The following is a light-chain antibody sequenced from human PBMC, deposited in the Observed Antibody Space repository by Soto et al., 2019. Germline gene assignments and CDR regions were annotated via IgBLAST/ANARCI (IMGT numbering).Light chain of an antibody. CDR2: GAS. Sequence: IVMTQSPVTLSVSPGEGATLSCRASQSVSSNLAWYQQKPGQAPRLLIYGASTMAAGVPARFSGSGSGTEFTLTISSLQSEDFALYYCQQYNSWISFGGGTKVEIK. CDR1: QSVSSN. CDR3: QQYNSWIS. J-gene: IGKJ4*01. V-gene: IGKV3-15*01.